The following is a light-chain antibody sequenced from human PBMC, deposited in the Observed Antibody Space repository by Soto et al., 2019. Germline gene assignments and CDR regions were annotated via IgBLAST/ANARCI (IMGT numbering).Light chain of an antibody. Sequence: DIQMTQSPASLSASVGDRVTITCRASQSISSYLNWYQQKPGKAPKLLIYDASSLQTGIPSRFSGSGSGTDFTLTISSLEPEDCAVYYCQQRSNWPPYTFGQGTKLEIK. V-gene: IGKV1-39*01. CDR3: QQRSNWPPYT. J-gene: IGKJ2*01. CDR1: QSISSY. CDR2: DAS.